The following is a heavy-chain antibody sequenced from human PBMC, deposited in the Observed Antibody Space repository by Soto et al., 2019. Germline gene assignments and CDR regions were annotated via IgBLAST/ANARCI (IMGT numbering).Heavy chain of an antibody. Sequence: ASVKVSCKASGYTFTSYGISWVRQAPGQGLEWMGWISAYNGNTNYAQKLQGRVTMTTDTSTSTAYMELRSLRSDDTAVYYCATSIAVAGQFDYWGQGTLVTVSS. CDR2: ISAYNGNT. CDR3: ATSIAVAGQFDY. CDR1: GYTFTSYG. V-gene: IGHV1-18*01. D-gene: IGHD6-19*01. J-gene: IGHJ4*02.